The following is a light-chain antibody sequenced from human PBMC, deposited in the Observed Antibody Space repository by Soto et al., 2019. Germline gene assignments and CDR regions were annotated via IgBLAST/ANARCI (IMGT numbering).Light chain of an antibody. J-gene: IGKJ4*01. V-gene: IGKV1-39*01. CDR1: QTINNY. Sequence: DIQMTQSPSSLSASVGYRVTITCRTSQTINNYLNWYQQKPGRAPKLLIYAAYNLQSGVPSRFSGSGSGTDFTLAISALQPDDFATYFCQQTYSIPLTFGGGTKVDI. CDR2: AAY. CDR3: QQTYSIPLT.